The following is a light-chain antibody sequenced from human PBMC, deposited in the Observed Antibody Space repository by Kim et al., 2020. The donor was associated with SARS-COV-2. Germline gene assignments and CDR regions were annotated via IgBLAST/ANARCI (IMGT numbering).Light chain of an antibody. V-gene: IGLV1-47*01. J-gene: IGLJ2*01. CDR1: SSNIGNNF. CDR2: KNH. CDR3: ASWDDSLSGFVV. Sequence: QSVLSQAPSASVTPGQRVTISCSGSSSNIGNNFVYWYQQIPGTAPKVLIYKNHRRPSGVPDRFSGSKSGTSASLAISGLRSEDEGDYYCASWDDSLSGFVVFGGGTQLTVL.